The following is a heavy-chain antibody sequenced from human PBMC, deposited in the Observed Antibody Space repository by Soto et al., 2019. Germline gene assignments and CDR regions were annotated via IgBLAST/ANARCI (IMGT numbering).Heavy chain of an antibody. D-gene: IGHD2-15*01. Sequence: QVQLVESGGGVIQPGGSLRLSCTASGFTLRTYAMHWVRQAPGKGLEWMAVISNDGSKRYYADSVEGRFTISRDNSKNTLYIQVNSLRVEDTAVYYCAREMVAPEDYYGMDVWGQGTTVTVSS. V-gene: IGHV3-30-3*01. CDR1: GFTLRTYA. CDR3: AREMVAPEDYYGMDV. CDR2: ISNDGSKR. J-gene: IGHJ6*02.